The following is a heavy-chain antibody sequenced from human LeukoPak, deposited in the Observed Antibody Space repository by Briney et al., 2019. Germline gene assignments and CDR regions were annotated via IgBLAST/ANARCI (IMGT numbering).Heavy chain of an antibody. D-gene: IGHD5-12*01. CDR1: GGSFSGYY. CDR3: ARGVSGLSYYYYMDV. J-gene: IGHJ6*03. CDR2: INHSGST. Sequence: SETLSLTCAVYGGSFSGYYWSWIRQPPGKGLEWIGEINHSGSTNYNPSLKSRVTISVDTSKNQFSLKLSSVTAADTAVYYCARGVSGLSYYYYMDVWGKGTTVTVSS. V-gene: IGHV4-34*01.